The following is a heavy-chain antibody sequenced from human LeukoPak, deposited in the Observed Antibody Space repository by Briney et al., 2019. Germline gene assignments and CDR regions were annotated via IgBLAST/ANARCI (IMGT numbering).Heavy chain of an antibody. Sequence: AGGSLRPSCAASGFTVSSNYMSWVRQAPGKGLEWVSGIHSGGTTYYADSVKGRFTISRDYSKNTLYLQMNGLRAEDTAVYYRARDRDSSGWYRRWGQGTLVTVSS. CDR1: GFTVSSNY. D-gene: IGHD6-19*01. CDR2: IHSGGTT. CDR3: ARDRDSSGWYRR. J-gene: IGHJ4*02. V-gene: IGHV3-53*01.